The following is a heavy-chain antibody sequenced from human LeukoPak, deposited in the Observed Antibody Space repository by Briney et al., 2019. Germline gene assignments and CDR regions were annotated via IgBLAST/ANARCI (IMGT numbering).Heavy chain of an antibody. CDR2: IRTGGDST. D-gene: IGHD5-12*01. J-gene: IGHJ3*02. Sequence: GESLRLSCVASGFTFSNYAMHWVRQAPGKGVDGVSSIRTGGDSTDYAASVKGRFTISRDNSKNTLCLQMNSLRAEDTAVYYCAWLRGTGYDVDSWGQGTMVTVSS. CDR1: GFTFSNYA. CDR3: AWLRGTGYDVDS. V-gene: IGHV3-23*01.